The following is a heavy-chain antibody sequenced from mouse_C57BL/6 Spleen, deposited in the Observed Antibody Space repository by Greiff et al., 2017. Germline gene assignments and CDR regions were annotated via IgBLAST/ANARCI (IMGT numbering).Heavy chain of an antibody. V-gene: IGHV2-9-1*01. CDR3: ATTAAQATGYYFDY. CDR2: IWTGGGT. CDR1: GFSLTSYA. J-gene: IGHJ2*01. D-gene: IGHD3-2*02. Sequence: QVQLKESGPGLVAPSQSLSITCTVSGFSLTSYAISWVRQPPGKGLEWLGVIWTGGGTNYNSALKSRLSISKDNSKSQVFLKMNSLQTDDTARYYCATTAAQATGYYFDYWGQGTTLTGAS.